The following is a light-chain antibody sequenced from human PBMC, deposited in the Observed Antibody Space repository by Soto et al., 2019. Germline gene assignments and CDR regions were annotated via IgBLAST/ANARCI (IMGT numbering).Light chain of an antibody. CDR3: QSYDISMTGFWI. CDR2: GNS. Sequence: QSVLTQPPSLSGAPGQRITISCTGSSSNIGAGFDVHWYQHLPGTAPKLLIYGNSRRPSGVPDRFSGYRSGTSASLAITGLQAEDEAHYYCQSYDISMTGFWIFGGGTKVTVL. CDR1: SSNIGAGFD. J-gene: IGLJ2*01. V-gene: IGLV1-40*01.